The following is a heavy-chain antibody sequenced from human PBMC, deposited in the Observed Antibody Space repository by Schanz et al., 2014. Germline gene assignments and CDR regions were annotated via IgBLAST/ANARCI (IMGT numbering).Heavy chain of an antibody. V-gene: IGHV1-69*02. CDR2: FIPILDVG. D-gene: IGHD3-10*01. J-gene: IGHJ6*02. CDR1: RSTFSSYT. Sequence: QVQLVQSGAEVKKPGSSVKVSCKASRSTFSSYTISWVRQARGQGLEWVGRFIPILDVGNYAQQFQGRVTLTTDTSTSTAYMELRNLRSDDTAVYYCARAKRFGDMDVWGQGTTVSVSS. CDR3: ARAKRFGDMDV.